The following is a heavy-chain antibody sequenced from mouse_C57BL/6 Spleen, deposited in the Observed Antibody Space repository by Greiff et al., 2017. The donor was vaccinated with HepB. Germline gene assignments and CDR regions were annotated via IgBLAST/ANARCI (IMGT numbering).Heavy chain of an antibody. D-gene: IGHD1-1*01. CDR1: GFTFSSYA. CDR3: ARDPYYGSSLWYFDV. Sequence: EVQLVESGGGLVKPGGSLKLSCAASGFTFSSYAMSWVRQTPEKRLEWVATISDGGSYTYYPDNVKGRFTISRDNAKNNLYLQMSHLKSEDTAMYYCARDPYYGSSLWYFDVWGTGTTVTVSS. J-gene: IGHJ1*03. V-gene: IGHV5-4*01. CDR2: ISDGGSYT.